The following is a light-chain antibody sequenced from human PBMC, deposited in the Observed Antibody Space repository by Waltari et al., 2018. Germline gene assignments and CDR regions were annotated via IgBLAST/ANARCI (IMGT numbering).Light chain of an antibody. CDR3: QQCYTFPYT. CDR1: QSVVFSSNNKHY. V-gene: IGKV4-1*01. Sequence: DIVLTQSPDSLAVSLGERATINCKSSQSVVFSSNNKHYLAWYQQKPGQPPKLRITWASTRESVCPDRCSGSGSETDFTLTISSLQAEDVAVYYCQQCYTFPYTFGQGTKLEIK. CDR2: WAS. J-gene: IGKJ2*01.